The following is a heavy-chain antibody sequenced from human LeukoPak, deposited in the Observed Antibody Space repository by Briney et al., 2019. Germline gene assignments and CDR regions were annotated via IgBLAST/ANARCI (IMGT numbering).Heavy chain of an antibody. CDR3: TPYGSWSSGY. D-gene: IGHD3-10*01. Sequence: GGSLRLSCTASGFTFGDYAMSWVRQAPGKGLEWVGFIRSKDYGGTTEYAASVKGRFTISRDDSKSIAYLQMNSLKTEDTAVYYCTPYGSWSSGYWGQGTLVTVSS. J-gene: IGHJ4*02. CDR1: GFTFGDYA. V-gene: IGHV3-49*04. CDR2: IRSKDYGGTT.